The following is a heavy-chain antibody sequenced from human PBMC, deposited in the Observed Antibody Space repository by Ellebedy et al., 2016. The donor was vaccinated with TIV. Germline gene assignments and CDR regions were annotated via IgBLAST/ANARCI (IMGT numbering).Heavy chain of an antibody. CDR3: ARAVWNSSCYYLFALDV. V-gene: IGHV1-18*01. D-gene: IGHD3-22*01. Sequence: AASVKVSCKTSGYTFNTFGISRVRQAPGQGFEWMGWISGYNGDTIYAQKFQGRVTLTIDKRTSTAYMDLRSLSSDDTAVYYCARAVWNSSCYYLFALDVWGQGTTVTVSS. CDR1: GYTFNTFG. CDR2: ISGYNGDT. J-gene: IGHJ6*02.